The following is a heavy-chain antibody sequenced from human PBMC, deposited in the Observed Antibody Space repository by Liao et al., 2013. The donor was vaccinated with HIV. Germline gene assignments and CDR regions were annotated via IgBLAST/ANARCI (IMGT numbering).Heavy chain of an antibody. D-gene: IGHD5-24*01. J-gene: IGHJ4*02. CDR3: GASADGYIDY. CDR1: GDSISNSNYF. V-gene: IGHV4-39*07. Sequence: QLQLIESGPGLVKPSETLSLTCSVSGDSISNSNYFWVWIRQSPGKGLEWIGSIYYSGSRFYRPSLKSRVTMSVDTSRSQFSLRLTSVTAADTAVYYCGASADGYIDYWGQGTLVTVSS. CDR2: IYYSGSR.